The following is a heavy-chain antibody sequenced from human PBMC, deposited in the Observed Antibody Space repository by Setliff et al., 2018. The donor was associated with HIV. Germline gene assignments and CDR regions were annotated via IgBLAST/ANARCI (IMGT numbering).Heavy chain of an antibody. Sequence: ASVKVSCKASGYTFTRYGISWVRQAPGQGLEWMGWISAYNGNTNYAQKLQGRVTMTTDTSTSTAYMELRSLRSDDTAVYYCARDRSSWGTDAFDIWGQGTMVTVSS. CDR2: ISAYNGNT. V-gene: IGHV1-18*01. J-gene: IGHJ3*02. CDR3: ARDRSSWGTDAFDI. CDR1: GYTFTRYG. D-gene: IGHD6-13*01.